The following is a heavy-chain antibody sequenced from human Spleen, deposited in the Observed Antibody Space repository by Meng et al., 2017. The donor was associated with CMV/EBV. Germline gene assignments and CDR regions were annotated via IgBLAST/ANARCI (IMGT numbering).Heavy chain of an antibody. Sequence: SETLSLTCTASGGSISSSSYYWGWIRQPPGKGLEWIGSIYYSGSTYYNPSLKSRDTISLDTSKNQFSVKLTSVTAADTAVYYCARLSAYNSRTYWGQGTLVTVSS. CDR1: GGSISSSSYY. J-gene: IGHJ4*02. V-gene: IGHV4-39*01. D-gene: IGHD2/OR15-2a*01. CDR2: IYYSGST. CDR3: ARLSAYNSRTY.